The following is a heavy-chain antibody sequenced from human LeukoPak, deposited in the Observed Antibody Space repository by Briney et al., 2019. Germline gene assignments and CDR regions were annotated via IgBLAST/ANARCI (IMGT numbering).Heavy chain of an antibody. Sequence: GTSVKVSCKTSGFTFSTSAVQWVGQARGHHLEWIGWIVVGSGATNYAQGLQGRITVTRDMSTNTAYMELSSPESEDSAVYYCAADLFSSESDYWGQGTLVTVSS. D-gene: IGHD3-22*01. CDR3: AADLFSSESDY. CDR2: IVVGSGAT. CDR1: GFTFSTSA. J-gene: IGHJ4*02. V-gene: IGHV1-58*01.